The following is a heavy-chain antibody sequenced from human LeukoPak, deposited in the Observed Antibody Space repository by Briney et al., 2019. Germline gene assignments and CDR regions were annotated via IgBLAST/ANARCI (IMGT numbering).Heavy chain of an antibody. Sequence: SQTLSVTCAISGDSVSSNSAAWTWIRQSPSRGHQWLGRTYYRSKWYNDYAVSVKSRITINPDTSKNQFSLQLNSVTPEDTAAYFCARELIHRGGSYPDYWGQGTLVTVSS. D-gene: IGHD1-26*01. J-gene: IGHJ4*02. CDR3: ARELIHRGGSYPDY. CDR2: TYYRSKWYN. V-gene: IGHV6-1*01. CDR1: GDSVSSNSAA.